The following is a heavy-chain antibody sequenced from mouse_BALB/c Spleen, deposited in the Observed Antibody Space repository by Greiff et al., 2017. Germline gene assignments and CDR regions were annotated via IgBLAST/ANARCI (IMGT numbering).Heavy chain of an antibody. V-gene: IGHV5-9-4*01. J-gene: IGHJ2*01. CDR1: GFTFSSYA. CDR2: ISSGGSYT. Sequence: EVQVVESGGGLVKPGGSLKLSCAASGFTFSSYAMSWVRQCPEKRLEWVAEISSGGSYTYYPDTVTGRFTISRDNAKNTLYLEMSSLRSEDTAMYYCARDQMGGFDYGGQGTTHTVSS. D-gene: IGHD2-3*01. CDR3: ARDQMGGFDY.